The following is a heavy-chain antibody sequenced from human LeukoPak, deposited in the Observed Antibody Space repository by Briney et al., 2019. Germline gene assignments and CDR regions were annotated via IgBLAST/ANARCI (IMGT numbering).Heavy chain of an antibody. Sequence: SVKVSCKASGGTFSSYAISWVRQAPGQGLEWMGRIIPILGIANYAQKFQGRVTITADKSTSTAYMELSSLRSEDTAVYYCARHSNNGLTDAFDIWGQGTMVTVSS. CDR1: GGTFSSYA. J-gene: IGHJ3*02. CDR3: ARHSNNGLTDAFDI. V-gene: IGHV1-69*04. CDR2: IIPILGIA. D-gene: IGHD2-8*01.